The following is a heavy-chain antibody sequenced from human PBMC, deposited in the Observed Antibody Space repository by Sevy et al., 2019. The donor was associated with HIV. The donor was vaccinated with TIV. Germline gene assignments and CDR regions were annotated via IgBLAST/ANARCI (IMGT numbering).Heavy chain of an antibody. J-gene: IGHJ4*02. CDR3: AYGIGDY. D-gene: IGHD3-10*01. Sequence: GGSLRLSCAASGFNVSRYWMNWVRQAPGKGLVWVSRIKSDGSYTSYADSVKGRFTISRDNAKNTLYLQMNSLRAEDTAVYYCAYGIGDYWGQGTLVTVSS. CDR1: GFNVSRYW. CDR2: IKSDGSYT. V-gene: IGHV3-74*01.